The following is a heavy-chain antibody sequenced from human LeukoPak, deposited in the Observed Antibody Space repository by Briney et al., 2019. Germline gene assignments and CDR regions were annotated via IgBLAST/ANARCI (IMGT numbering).Heavy chain of an antibody. V-gene: IGHV3-9*01. J-gene: IGHJ4*02. D-gene: IGHD3-10*01. Sequence: GGSLRLSCAASGFNFRDSAMHWVRQAPGKGLEWVSGISWNSGSIGYADSVKGRFTISRDNAKNSLYLQMNSLRTEDTALYYCANLGSGSYDYWGQGTLVTVSS. CDR3: ANLGSGSYDY. CDR1: GFNFRDSA. CDR2: ISWNSGSI.